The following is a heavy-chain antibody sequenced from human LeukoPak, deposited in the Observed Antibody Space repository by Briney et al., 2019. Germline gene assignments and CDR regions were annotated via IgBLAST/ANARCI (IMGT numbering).Heavy chain of an antibody. CDR3: AKSREEWLVPMDV. V-gene: IGHV3-21*01. CDR1: GFTFSSYT. Sequence: GGSLRLSCAASGFTFSSYTMNWVRQAPGKGLEWVSSITSSSSYIYYADSVKGRFTISRDNAKNSLFLQMNSLRAEDTAVYYCAKSREEWLVPMDVWGKGTTVTVSS. CDR2: ITSSSSYI. J-gene: IGHJ6*03. D-gene: IGHD6-19*01.